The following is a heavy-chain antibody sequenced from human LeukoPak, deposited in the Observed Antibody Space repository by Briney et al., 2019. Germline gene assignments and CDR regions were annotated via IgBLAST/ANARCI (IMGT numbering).Heavy chain of an antibody. Sequence: SETLSLTCAVSGGSISTYYWSWIRQPPGKGLEWIGYIYYNGNTNYNPSLRSRVTISVDTSKNQFSLKLTSVTAADTAVYYCARENYDSSASFDYWGQGTLVTVSS. CDR2: IYYNGNT. J-gene: IGHJ4*02. V-gene: IGHV4-59*01. CDR1: GGSISTYY. D-gene: IGHD3-22*01. CDR3: ARENYDSSASFDY.